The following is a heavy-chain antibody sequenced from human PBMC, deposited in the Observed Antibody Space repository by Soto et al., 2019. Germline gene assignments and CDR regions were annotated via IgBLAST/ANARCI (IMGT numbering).Heavy chain of an antibody. CDR2: ISYDGSNK. J-gene: IGHJ6*02. CDR3: AKDLSLVGATTAYYYGMDV. D-gene: IGHD1-26*01. CDR1: GFTFSSYG. Sequence: GGSLRLSCAASGFTFSSYGMHWVRQAPGKGLEWVAVISYDGSNKYYADSVKGRFTISRDNSKNTLYLQMNSLRAEDTAVYYCAKDLSLVGATTAYYYGMDVWGQGTTVTVSS. V-gene: IGHV3-30*18.